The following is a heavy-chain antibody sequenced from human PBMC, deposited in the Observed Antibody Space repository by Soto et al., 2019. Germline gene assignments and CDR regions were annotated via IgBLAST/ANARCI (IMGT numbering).Heavy chain of an antibody. CDR3: ARTTGRHLDF. CDR2: IDYSGTA. D-gene: IGHD4-4*01. Sequence: QLQLQESGPGLVKPWETLSLTCTVSYGSISVSNVFGGWVRQPPGKGLEWIGNIDYSGTAYFNPSLGTRVTFPVDTSKNQFSLTLYSVTAADTAVYYCARTTGRHLDFWGQGILVTVSS. V-gene: IGHV4-39*01. J-gene: IGHJ4*02. CDR1: YGSISVSNVF.